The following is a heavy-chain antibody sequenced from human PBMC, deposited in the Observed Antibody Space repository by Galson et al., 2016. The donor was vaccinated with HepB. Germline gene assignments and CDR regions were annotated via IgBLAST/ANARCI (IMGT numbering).Heavy chain of an antibody. V-gene: IGHV3-33*06. CDR1: GFTFSSYG. CDR2: IRYDGSNK. Sequence: SLRLSCAASGFTFSSYGMHWVRQAPGKGLEWVAVIRYDGSNKYYADSVKGRFTISRDNSKNTLYLQMNSLRAEDTALYYCAKYLDYYDSSGVDYWGQGTLVTVSS. CDR3: AKYLDYYDSSGVDY. D-gene: IGHD3-22*01. J-gene: IGHJ4*02.